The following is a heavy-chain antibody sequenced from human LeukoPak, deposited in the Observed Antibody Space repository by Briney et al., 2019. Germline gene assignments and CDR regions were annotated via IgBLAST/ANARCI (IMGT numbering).Heavy chain of an antibody. CDR2: ISTKSSTI. D-gene: IGHD3-3*01. CDR3: TAEWSIDY. J-gene: IGHJ4*02. Sequence: GGSLRLSCTASGFTFSTYNINWVRQAPGKGLEWISYISTKSSTIHYADSVKGRFTVSRDNARNSLYLQMNSLRDEDTAVYYCTAEWSIDYWGQGTLVTVSS. CDR1: GFTFSTYN. V-gene: IGHV3-48*02.